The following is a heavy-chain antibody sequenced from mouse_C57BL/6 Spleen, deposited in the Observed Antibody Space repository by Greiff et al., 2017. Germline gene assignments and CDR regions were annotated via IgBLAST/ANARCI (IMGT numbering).Heavy chain of an antibody. V-gene: IGHV2-2*01. J-gene: IGHJ1*03. CDR1: GFSLTSYG. D-gene: IGHD1-1*01. CDR2: IWSGGST. Sequence: VQLQQSGPGLVQPSQSLSITCTVSGFSLTSYGVHWVRQSPGKGLEWLGVIWSGGSTDYNAAFISRLSISKDNSKSQVFFKMNSLKADDTAIYDSAIYYYGSSDGYFDVWGTGTTVTVSS. CDR3: AIYYYGSSDGYFDV.